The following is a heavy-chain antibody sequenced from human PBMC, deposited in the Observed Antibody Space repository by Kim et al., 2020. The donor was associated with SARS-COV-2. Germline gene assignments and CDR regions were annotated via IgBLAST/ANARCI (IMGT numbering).Heavy chain of an antibody. Sequence: NANSVKARFAISRDNARNALYLERNSLRAEDTDVYYCARHRARVATIVDSWGQGTLVTVSS. CDR3: ARHRARVATIVDS. J-gene: IGHJ4*02. D-gene: IGHD5-12*01. V-gene: IGHV3-11*01.